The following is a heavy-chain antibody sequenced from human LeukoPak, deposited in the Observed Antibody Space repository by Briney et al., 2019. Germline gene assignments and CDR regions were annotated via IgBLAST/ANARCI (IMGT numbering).Heavy chain of an antibody. Sequence: GGSLRLSCAASGFTFSSFAMSWVRPAPGKGLEWVSAISGSGGSAYYADPVKGRFTISRDNSKNTLYLQMNSLRAEDTAVYYCAKDLVAHEHWGQGTLVTVSS. V-gene: IGHV3-23*01. D-gene: IGHD5-12*01. J-gene: IGHJ1*01. CDR1: GFTFSSFA. CDR2: ISGSGGSA. CDR3: AKDLVAHEH.